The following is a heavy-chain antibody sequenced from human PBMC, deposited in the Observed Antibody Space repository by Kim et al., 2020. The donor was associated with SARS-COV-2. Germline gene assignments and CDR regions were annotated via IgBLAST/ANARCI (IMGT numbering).Heavy chain of an antibody. Sequence: ASVKVSCKASGYTFTSYAMNWVRQAPGQGLEWMGWINTNTGNPTYAQGFTGRFVFSLDTSVSTAYLQISSLKAEDTAVYYCARDFSSWYSYYYYGMDVWGQGTTVTVSS. CDR1: GYTFTSYA. CDR2: INTNTGNP. J-gene: IGHJ6*02. CDR3: ARDFSSWYSYYYYGMDV. D-gene: IGHD6-13*01. V-gene: IGHV7-4-1*02.